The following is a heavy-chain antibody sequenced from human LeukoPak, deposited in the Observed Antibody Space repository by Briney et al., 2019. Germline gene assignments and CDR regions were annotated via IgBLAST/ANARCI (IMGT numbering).Heavy chain of an antibody. CDR2: IYYSGST. CDR3: VRVRGEYQLPGLNWFDP. V-gene: IGHV4-59*01. J-gene: IGHJ5*02. Sequence: SETLSLTCTVSGGSISSYYWSWIRQPPGKGLEWIGYIYYSGSTNYNPSLKSRVTISVDTSKNQFSLKLSSVTAADTAVYYCVRVRGEYQLPGLNWFDPWGQGTLVTVSS. D-gene: IGHD2-2*01. CDR1: GGSISSYY.